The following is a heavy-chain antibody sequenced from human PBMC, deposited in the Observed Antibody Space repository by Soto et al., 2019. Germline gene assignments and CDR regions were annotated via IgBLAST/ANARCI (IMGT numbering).Heavy chain of an antibody. J-gene: IGHJ5*02. V-gene: IGHV5-51*01. CDR3: ARHPLGYSYGYNWCHX. Sequence: LKISCKGSGDSFTSYLIGWPRQMPGKGPEWMVIIYHGDSDTRYSPSFQGKVTISADKSISTAYLQWSSLKASDTAMYYCARHPLGYSYGYNWCHXWGQVTTVTVSX. CDR2: IYHGDSDT. CDR1: GDSFTSYL. D-gene: IGHD5-18*01.